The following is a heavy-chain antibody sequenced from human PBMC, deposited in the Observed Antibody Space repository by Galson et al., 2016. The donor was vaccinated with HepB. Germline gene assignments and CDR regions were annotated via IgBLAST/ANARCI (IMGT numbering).Heavy chain of an antibody. CDR2: ITATGGTT. J-gene: IGHJ4*02. V-gene: IGHV3-23*01. CDR3: AKGPDILTGYFDS. D-gene: IGHD3-9*01. Sequence: SLRLSCAASGFTFSQYAMIWVRQAPETGLDWISTITATGGTTYYADSVKGRFTMSRDNSKNTLFLQMDSLRAEDMALYFCAKGPDILTGYFDSWGQGTLVTVSS. CDR1: GFTFSQYA.